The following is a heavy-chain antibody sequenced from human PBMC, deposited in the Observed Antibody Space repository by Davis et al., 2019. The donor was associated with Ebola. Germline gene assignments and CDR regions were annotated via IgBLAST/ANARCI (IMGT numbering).Heavy chain of an antibody. CDR2: TYYRSKWYN. V-gene: IGHV6-1*01. D-gene: IGHD2-21*02. CDR3: ARERDCGGDCYRHYYYYGMDV. Sequence: SQTLSLTCAISGDSVSSNSAAWNWIRQSPPRGLEWLGRTYYRSKWYNDYAVSVKSRITINPDTSKNQFSLQLNSVTPEDTAVYYCARERDCGGDCYRHYYYYGMDVWGQGTTVTVSS. CDR1: GDSVSSNSAA. J-gene: IGHJ6*02.